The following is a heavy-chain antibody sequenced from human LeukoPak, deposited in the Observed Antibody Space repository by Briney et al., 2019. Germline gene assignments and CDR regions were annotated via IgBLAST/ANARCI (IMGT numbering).Heavy chain of an antibody. D-gene: IGHD3-10*01. CDR2: INHSGST. Sequence: SETLSLTCAVYGGSFSGYYWSWIRQPPGKGLEWIGEINHSGSTNYNPSLKRRVTISVDTSKNQFSLKLSSVTAADTAVYYCARQNQYGYGSGFDPWGQGTLVTVSS. V-gene: IGHV4-34*01. CDR1: GGSFSGYY. CDR3: ARQNQYGYGSGFDP. J-gene: IGHJ5*02.